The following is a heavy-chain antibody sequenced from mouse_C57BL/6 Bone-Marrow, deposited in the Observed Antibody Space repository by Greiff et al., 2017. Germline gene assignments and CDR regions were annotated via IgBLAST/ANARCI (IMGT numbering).Heavy chain of an antibody. V-gene: IGHV5-6*01. D-gene: IGHD1-1*02. CDR3: ARDYGRYFDV. J-gene: IGHJ1*03. CDR1: GFTFSSYG. Sequence: VQLKESGGDLVKPGGSLKLSCAASGFTFSSYGMSWVRQTPDKRLEWVATISSGGSYTYYPDSVKGRITISRDNAKNTLYLQMSSLKSEDTAMYYCARDYGRYFDVWGTGTTVTVSS. CDR2: ISSGGSYT.